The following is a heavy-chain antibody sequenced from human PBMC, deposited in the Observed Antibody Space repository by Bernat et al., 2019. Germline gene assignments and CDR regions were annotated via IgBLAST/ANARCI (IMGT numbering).Heavy chain of an antibody. J-gene: IGHJ4*02. CDR2: INYIGST. D-gene: IGHD3-3*01. V-gene: IGHV4-39*01. CDR3: ARHPRYDFRGGHYSGPFDY. CDR1: GGSISSNTYY. Sequence: QLQLQESGPGLVKPSETLSLTCPVSGGSISSNTYYWDWIRQPPGKGLEWIGSINYIGSTSYNPSLKSRVAMSVDTSKNQFSLKLTSVTAADTAVYYCARHPRYDFRGGHYSGPFDYWGQGTLVTVSS.